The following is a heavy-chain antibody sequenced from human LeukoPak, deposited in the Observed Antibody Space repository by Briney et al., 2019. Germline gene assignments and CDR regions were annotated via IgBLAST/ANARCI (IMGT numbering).Heavy chain of an antibody. CDR3: VQSGGMDV. CDR2: INSDGIST. Sequence: GGSLRLSCAASGFTFNRFSMHWVREAPRKGLVWVSRINSDGISTNYADSVKGRFTISRDNSKNTLYLQMNSLRAEDTAVYYCVQSGGMDVWGQGTTVTVSS. CDR1: GFTFNRFS. J-gene: IGHJ6*02. V-gene: IGHV3-74*01.